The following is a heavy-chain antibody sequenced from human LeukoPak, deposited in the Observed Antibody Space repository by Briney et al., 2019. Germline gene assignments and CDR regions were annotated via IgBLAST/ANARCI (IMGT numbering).Heavy chain of an antibody. D-gene: IGHD2-15*01. CDR3: ARDRSSCSGGSCTEVLDY. CDR1: GYSISSGYY. V-gene: IGHV4-38-2*02. J-gene: IGHJ4*02. CDR2: IYHSGST. Sequence: PSETLSLTCTVSGYSISSGYYWGWIRQPPGKGLEWIGSIYHSGSTYYNPSPKSRVTISVDTSKNQFSLKLSSVTAADTAVYYCARDRSSCSGGSCTEVLDYWGQGTLVTVSS.